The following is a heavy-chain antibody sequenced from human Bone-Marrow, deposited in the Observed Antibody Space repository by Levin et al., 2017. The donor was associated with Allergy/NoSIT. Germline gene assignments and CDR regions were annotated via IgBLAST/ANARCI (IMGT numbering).Heavy chain of an antibody. Sequence: GGSLRLSCVASGFTFNAYTMNWVRRAPGKGLEWVSAMSGTTGSHYYADSVKGRFTISRDSSKNTLFLQMDSLRVEDTATYYCAKGTTVYFYYNGMDAWGQGTTVTVFS. CDR1: GFTFNAYT. V-gene: IGHV3-23*01. CDR3: AKGTTVYFYYNGMDA. D-gene: IGHD2/OR15-2a*01. CDR2: MSGTTGSH. J-gene: IGHJ6*02.